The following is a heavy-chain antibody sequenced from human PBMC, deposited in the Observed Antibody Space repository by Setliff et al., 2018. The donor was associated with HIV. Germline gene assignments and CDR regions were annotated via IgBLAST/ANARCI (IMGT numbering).Heavy chain of an antibody. V-gene: IGHV1-2*02. Sequence: ASVKVSCKASGYTFAGYYMHWVRQAPGQGLEWMGWINPNNGGTVYAQKFQGRVTMTRDTSISTAYMELSRLRFDDTAVYYCARDYYDRSGYIFFPGLPDYWGQGTLVTVSS. D-gene: IGHD3-22*01. CDR3: ARDYYDRSGYIFFPGLPDY. J-gene: IGHJ4*02. CDR1: GYTFAGYY. CDR2: INPNNGGT.